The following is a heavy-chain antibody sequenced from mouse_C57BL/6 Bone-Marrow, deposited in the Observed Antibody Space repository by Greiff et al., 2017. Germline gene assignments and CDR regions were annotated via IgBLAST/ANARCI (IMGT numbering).Heavy chain of an antibody. Sequence: QVTLKVSGPGILQPSQTLSLTCSFSGFSLSTFGMGVGWIRQPSGKGLEWLAHIWWDDDKYYNPALKSRLTISEDTSKNQVFRKADKVVSGDTATYYWGRMEGGYYGYYVYDLDVWGTGTTVTVSS. J-gene: IGHJ1*03. CDR3: GRMEGGYYGYYVYDLDV. V-gene: IGHV8-8*01. CDR2: IWWDDDK. D-gene: IGHD2-3*01. CDR1: GFSLSTFGMG.